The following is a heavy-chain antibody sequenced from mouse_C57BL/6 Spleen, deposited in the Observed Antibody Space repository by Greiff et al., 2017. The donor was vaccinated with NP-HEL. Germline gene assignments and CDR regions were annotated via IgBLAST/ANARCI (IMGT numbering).Heavy chain of an antibody. CDR1: GFTFSDYG. D-gene: IGHD1-1*01. CDR2: ISSGSSTI. Sequence: DVHLVESGGGLVKPGGSLKLSCAASGFTFSDYGMHWVRQAPEKGLEWVTYISSGSSTIYYADTVKGRFTISRDNAKNTLFLQMTSLRSEDTAMYYCASEDYYGSSLDYWGQGTTLTVSS. J-gene: IGHJ2*01. V-gene: IGHV5-17*01. CDR3: ASEDYYGSSLDY.